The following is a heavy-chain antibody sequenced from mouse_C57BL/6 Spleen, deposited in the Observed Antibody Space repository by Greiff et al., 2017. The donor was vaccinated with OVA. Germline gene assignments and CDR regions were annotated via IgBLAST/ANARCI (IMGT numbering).Heavy chain of an antibody. CDR2: ISYDGSN. Sequence: VQLKQSGPGLVKPSQSLSLTCSVTGYSITSGYYWNWIRQFPGNKLEWMGYISYDGSNNYNPSLKNRISITRDTSKNQFFLKLNSVTTEDTATYYCARGAGPNWYFDVWGTGTTVTVSS. J-gene: IGHJ1*03. V-gene: IGHV3-6*01. CDR3: ARGAGPNWYFDV. CDR1: GYSITSGYY. D-gene: IGHD3-3*01.